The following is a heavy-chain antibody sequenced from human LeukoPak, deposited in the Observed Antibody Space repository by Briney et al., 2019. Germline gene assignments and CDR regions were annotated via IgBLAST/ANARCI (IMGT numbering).Heavy chain of an antibody. CDR1: GYSFTSYW. V-gene: IGHV5-51*01. Sequence: KPGESLKISCKGSGYSFTSYWIGWVRQMPGKGLEWMGIIYPGDSDTRYSPSFQGQVTISADKSISTAYLQWSSLKASDTAMYYCARHRRNSSGYFSYHYYMDVWGKGTTVTVSS. CDR2: IYPGDSDT. D-gene: IGHD3-22*01. CDR3: ARHRRNSSGYFSYHYYMDV. J-gene: IGHJ6*03.